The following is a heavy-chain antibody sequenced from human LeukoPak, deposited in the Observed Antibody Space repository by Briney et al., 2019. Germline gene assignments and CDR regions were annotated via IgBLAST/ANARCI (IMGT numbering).Heavy chain of an antibody. D-gene: IGHD6-19*01. V-gene: IGHV4-59*01. CDR2: IYYSGST. CDR3: AGSIAVAGKGGGIDY. CDR1: GGSISSYY. Sequence: PSETLSLTCTVSGGSISSYYWSWIRQPPGKGLEWIGYIYYSGSTNYNPSLKSRVTISVDTSKNQFSLKLSSVTAADTAVYYCAGSIAVAGKGGGIDYWGQGTLVTVSS. J-gene: IGHJ4*02.